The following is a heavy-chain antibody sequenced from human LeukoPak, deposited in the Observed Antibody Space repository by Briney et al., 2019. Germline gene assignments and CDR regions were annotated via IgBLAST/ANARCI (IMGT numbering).Heavy chain of an antibody. D-gene: IGHD6-13*01. Sequence: GGSLRLSCAASGFTFSSSDMDWVRPAPGKGLEWVASISSSSSLIYYTDSVKGRFTISRDNAKNSLYLQMNSLRAEDTAVYFCAKEGRSTTPGYWGQGTLVTVSS. CDR1: GFTFSSSD. CDR3: AKEGRSTTPGY. CDR2: ISSSSSLI. J-gene: IGHJ4*02. V-gene: IGHV3-21*01.